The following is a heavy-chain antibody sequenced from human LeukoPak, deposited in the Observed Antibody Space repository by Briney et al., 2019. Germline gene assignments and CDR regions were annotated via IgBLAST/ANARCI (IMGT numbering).Heavy chain of an antibody. CDR2: ISGSGDTT. J-gene: IGHJ4*02. Sequence: PGGSLRLSCAASGLSFSRFAMSWVRQAPGKGLEWVSTISGSGDTTYYADSVKGRFTISRDNLKNTLYVQVNSLRVEDTAVYYCAKGHSAHGTGFDYWGQGTLVIVSS. D-gene: IGHD1-1*01. V-gene: IGHV3-23*01. CDR3: AKGHSAHGTGFDY. CDR1: GLSFSRFA.